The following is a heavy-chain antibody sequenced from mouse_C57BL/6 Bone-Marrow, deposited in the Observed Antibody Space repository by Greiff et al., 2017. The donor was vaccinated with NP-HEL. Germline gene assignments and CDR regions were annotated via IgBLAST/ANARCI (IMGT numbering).Heavy chain of an antibody. Sequence: EVKLVESGEGLVKPGGSLKLSCAASGFTFSSYAMSWVRQTPEKRLEWVAYISSGGDYIYYADTVKGRFTISRDNARNTLYLQMSSLKSEDTAMYYCTRDHYDEGRFAYWGQGTLVTVSA. CDR1: GFTFSSYA. V-gene: IGHV5-9-1*02. D-gene: IGHD1-2*01. CDR2: ISSGGDYI. CDR3: TRDHYDEGRFAY. J-gene: IGHJ3*01.